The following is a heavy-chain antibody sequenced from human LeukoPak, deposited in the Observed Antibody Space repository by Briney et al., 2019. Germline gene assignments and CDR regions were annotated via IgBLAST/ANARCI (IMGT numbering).Heavy chain of an antibody. V-gene: IGHV1-46*01. CDR2: INPSGGST. Sequence: ASVKVSCKASGYTFTSYGISWVRQAPGQGLEWMGIINPSGGSTSYAQKFQGRVTMTRDTSTSTVYMELSSLRSEDTAVYYCARDVMDIVVVPAAELDYWGQGTLVTVSS. CDR1: GYTFTSYG. D-gene: IGHD2-2*03. CDR3: ARDVMDIVVVPAAELDY. J-gene: IGHJ4*02.